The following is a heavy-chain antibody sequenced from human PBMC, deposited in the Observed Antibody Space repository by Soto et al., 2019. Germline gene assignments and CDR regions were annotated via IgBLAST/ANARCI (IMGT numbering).Heavy chain of an antibody. CDR1: GYTFASYD. D-gene: IGHD6-13*01. J-gene: IGHJ4*02. CDR3: ARAGKGVSPDY. V-gene: IGHV1-8*01. CDR2: MNPNSGNT. Sequence: QVQLVQSGAEVKKPGASVKVSCKASGYTFASYDIDWVRQATGQGLEWMGWMNPNSGNTGYAQKAQGRVTMTMNTTISTAYLALSSLRSEDTAVSYCARAGKGVSPDYWGQGTLVTVSS.